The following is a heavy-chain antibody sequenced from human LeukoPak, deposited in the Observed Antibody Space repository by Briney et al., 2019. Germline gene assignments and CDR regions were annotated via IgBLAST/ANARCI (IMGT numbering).Heavy chain of an antibody. CDR1: GYTFTGYY. D-gene: IGHD6-13*01. CDR3: ARDVTLKAAAGGY. V-gene: IGHV1-2*02. Sequence: GASVKVSCKASGYTFTGYYMHWVRQAPGQGLEWMGWINPNSGGTNYAQKFQGRVTMTRDTSISTAYMELRSLRSDDTAVYYCARDVTLKAAAGGYWGQGTLVTVSS. J-gene: IGHJ4*02. CDR2: INPNSGGT.